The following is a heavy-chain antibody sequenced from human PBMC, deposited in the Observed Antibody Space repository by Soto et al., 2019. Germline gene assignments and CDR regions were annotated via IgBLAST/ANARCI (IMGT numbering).Heavy chain of an antibody. CDR3: ARDSNRYFDY. CDR2: ISSNGGST. CDR1: GFSLSSYW. D-gene: IGHD3-9*01. Sequence: GGSLRLSCAASGFSLSSYWMYWVRQAPGKGLEYVSGISSNGGSTYYANSVKGRFIISRDNSKNTLYLQMGSLRAEDMAVYYCARDSNRYFDYWGQGTLVTVSS. J-gene: IGHJ4*02. V-gene: IGHV3-64*01.